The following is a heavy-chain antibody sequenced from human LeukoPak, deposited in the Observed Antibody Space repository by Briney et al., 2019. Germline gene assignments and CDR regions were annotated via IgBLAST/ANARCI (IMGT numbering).Heavy chain of an antibody. CDR1: GGSISSGGYY. CDR3: ARLSVGGYSYGTIRKTFDY. CDR2: IYYSGST. J-gene: IGHJ4*02. V-gene: IGHV4-31*03. D-gene: IGHD5-18*01. Sequence: KSSETLSLTCTVSGGSISSGGYYWSWIRQHPGKGLEWIGYIYYSGSTYYNPSLKSRVTISVDTSKSQFSLKLSSVTAADTAVYYCARLSVGGYSYGTIRKTFDYWGQGTLVTVSS.